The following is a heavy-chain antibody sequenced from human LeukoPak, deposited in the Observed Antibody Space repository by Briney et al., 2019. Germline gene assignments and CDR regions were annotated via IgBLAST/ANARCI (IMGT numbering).Heavy chain of an antibody. J-gene: IGHJ4*02. V-gene: IGHV2-70*18. CDR1: SASITSYY. CDR3: ARISAYGDYYFDY. D-gene: IGHD4-17*01. CDR2: IDWDDDK. Sequence: TLSLTCTVSSASITSYYWSWIRQPPGKALEWLALIDWDDDKYYSTSLKTRLTISKDTFKNQVVLTMTNMDPVDTATYYCARISAYGDYYFDYWGQGTLVTVSS.